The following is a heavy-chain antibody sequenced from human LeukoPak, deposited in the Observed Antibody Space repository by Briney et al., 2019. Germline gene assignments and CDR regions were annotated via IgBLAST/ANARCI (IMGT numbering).Heavy chain of an antibody. CDR2: IYASGST. J-gene: IGHJ4*02. CDR1: GGSFSGYY. CDR3: AREGCSSISCHDY. V-gene: IGHV4-59*10. Sequence: SETLSLTCAVYGGSFSGYYWSWIRQPPGKGLEWIGRIYASGSTNYNPSLKSRVTISVDTSKNQFSLKLSSVTAADTAVYYCAREGCSSISCHDYWGQGTLVTVSS. D-gene: IGHD2-2*01.